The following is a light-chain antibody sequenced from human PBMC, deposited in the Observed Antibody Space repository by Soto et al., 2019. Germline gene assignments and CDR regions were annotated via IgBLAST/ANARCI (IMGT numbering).Light chain of an antibody. J-gene: IGKJ1*01. V-gene: IGKV3-15*01. CDR3: QQYNAWPXT. CDR2: DAS. Sequence: EIVMTQSPATLSVSPGERATLSCRASLSVSRNLAWYQQKPGQAPRLLIFDASTRATGIPARFSGSGSGTEFTLTITSLQSEDFAVYYCQQYNAWPXTFGQGTKVDIK. CDR1: LSVSRN.